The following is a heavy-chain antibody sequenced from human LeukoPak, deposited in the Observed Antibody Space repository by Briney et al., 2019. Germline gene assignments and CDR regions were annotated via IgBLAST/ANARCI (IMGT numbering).Heavy chain of an antibody. D-gene: IGHD2-15*01. J-gene: IGHJ4*02. CDR2: INHSGST. Sequence: PSETLSLTCAVYGGSFSGYYWSWIRQPPGKGLEWIGEINHSGSTNYNPSLKSRVTISVGTSKNQFSLKLSSVTAADTAVYYCARVGGTGFYYFDYWGQGTLVTVSS. V-gene: IGHV4-34*01. CDR3: ARVGGTGFYYFDY. CDR1: GGSFSGYY.